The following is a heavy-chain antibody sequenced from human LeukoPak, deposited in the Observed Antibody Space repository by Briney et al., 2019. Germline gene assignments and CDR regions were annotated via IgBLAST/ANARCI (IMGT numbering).Heavy chain of an antibody. Sequence: GASVKVSCKASGYTFTSYYMHWVRQAPGQGLEWMGIINPSGGSTSYAQKFQGRVTMTRDTSTSTVYMELSSLRSEDMAVYYCAREPSLLGYCSSTSCYDSPGPRHFDYWGQGTLVTVSS. V-gene: IGHV1-46*01. D-gene: IGHD2-2*01. CDR1: GYTFTSYY. CDR3: AREPSLLGYCSSTSCYDSPGPRHFDY. J-gene: IGHJ4*02. CDR2: INPSGGST.